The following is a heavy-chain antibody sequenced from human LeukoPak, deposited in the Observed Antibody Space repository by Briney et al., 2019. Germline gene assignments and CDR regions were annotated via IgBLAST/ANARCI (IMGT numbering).Heavy chain of an antibody. CDR3: AKGLLRFLEWTLDP. V-gene: IGHV3-30*02. CDR2: IRYDGSNK. D-gene: IGHD3-3*01. CDR1: GFTFSSYG. Sequence: PGGSLRLSCAASGFTFSSYGMHWVRQAPGKGLEWVAFIRYDGSNKYYADSVKGRFTVSRDNSKNTPYLQMNSLRTEDTAVYYCAKGLLRFLEWTLDPWGQGTLVTVSS. J-gene: IGHJ5*02.